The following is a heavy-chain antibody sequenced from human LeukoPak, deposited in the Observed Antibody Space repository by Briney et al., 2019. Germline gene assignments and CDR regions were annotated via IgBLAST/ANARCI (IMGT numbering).Heavy chain of an antibody. CDR1: GFTCSGSA. D-gene: IGHD6-19*01. CDR2: IRSKANSYAT. V-gene: IGHV3-73*01. J-gene: IGHJ4*02. Sequence: PGGSLRLSCAASGFTCSGSAMHWVRQASGKGLEWVGRIRSKANSYATAYAASVKGRFTISRDDSKNTAYLQMNSLKTEDTAVYYCTNPGRPGIAVAGTVYWGQGTLVTVSS. CDR3: TNPGRPGIAVAGTVY.